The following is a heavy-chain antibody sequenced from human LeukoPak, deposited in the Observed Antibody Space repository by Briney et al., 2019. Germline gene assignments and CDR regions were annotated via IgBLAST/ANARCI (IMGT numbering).Heavy chain of an antibody. CDR3: ASGNYGDYVPGWDY. CDR2: IYYSGST. CDR1: GGSISSYY. Sequence: SETLSLTCTVSGGSISSYYWSWIRQPPGKGLEWIGYIYYSGSTNYNPSLKSRVTISVDTSKNQFSLKLSSVTAADTAVYYCASGNYGDYVPGWDYWGQGTLVTDSS. J-gene: IGHJ4*02. D-gene: IGHD4-17*01. V-gene: IGHV4-59*08.